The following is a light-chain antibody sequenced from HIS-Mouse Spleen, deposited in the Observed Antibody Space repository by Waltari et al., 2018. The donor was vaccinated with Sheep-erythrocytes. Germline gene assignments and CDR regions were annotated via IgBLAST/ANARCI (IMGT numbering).Light chain of an antibody. V-gene: IGLV2-11*01. CDR2: DVS. Sequence: QSALTQPRSVSGSPGQSVTISCTGTSSDVGGYNYVSWYQQHPGKAPKLMIYDVSKRPSGFPDRFSGSKSGTPASLTISGLQAEDEADYYCCSYAGSYNHVFATGTKVTVL. J-gene: IGLJ1*01. CDR1: SSDVGGYNY. CDR3: CSYAGSYNHV.